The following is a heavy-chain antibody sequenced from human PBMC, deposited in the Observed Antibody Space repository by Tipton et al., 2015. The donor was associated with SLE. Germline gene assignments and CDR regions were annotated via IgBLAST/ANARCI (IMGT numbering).Heavy chain of an antibody. CDR1: GYSFTSYW. CDR2: IYLGDSDT. V-gene: IGHV5-51*01. Sequence: QSGAEVKKPGESLKISCKGSGYSFTSYWIGWVRQMPGKGLEWMGIIYLGDSDTRYSPSLQGQVTISADKSISTAYVQWSSLKASDTATYYCARRGDILTGGDAFDIWGQGTMVTVSS. CDR3: ARRGDILTGGDAFDI. D-gene: IGHD3-9*01. J-gene: IGHJ3*02.